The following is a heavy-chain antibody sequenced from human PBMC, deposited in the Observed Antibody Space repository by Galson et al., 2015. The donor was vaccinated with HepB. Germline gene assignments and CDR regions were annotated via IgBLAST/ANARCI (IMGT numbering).Heavy chain of an antibody. CDR2: IYWDDDK. Sequence: PALVKPTQTLTLTCTFSGFSLTASRVGVGWIRQPPGKALEWLGLIYWDDDKRYSPSLKSRLTITKDTSKKQVVLTMTNMDPVDTATYYCAHIFLRGGWGVFGLFDPWGQGTLVTVSS. D-gene: IGHD2/OR15-2a*01. CDR1: GFSLTASRVG. CDR3: AHIFLRGGWGVFGLFDP. J-gene: IGHJ5*02. V-gene: IGHV2-5*02.